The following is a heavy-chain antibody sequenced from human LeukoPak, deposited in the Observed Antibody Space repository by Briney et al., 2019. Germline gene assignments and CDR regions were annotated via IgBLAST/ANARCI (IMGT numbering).Heavy chain of an antibody. CDR1: SFAFSSYS. D-gene: IGHD6-13*01. CDR2: ISSRGTIT. CDR3: ARDGDIADAIYFDY. V-gene: IGHV3-30*04. J-gene: IGHJ4*02. Sequence: QPGWSLRLSCAASSFAFSSYSMHWVRQAPGKGLEWVAVISSRGTITYYADSVKGRVTISRDNSKNTLYLQMNSLRAEDTAVYYCARDGDIADAIYFDYWGQGTLVSVSS.